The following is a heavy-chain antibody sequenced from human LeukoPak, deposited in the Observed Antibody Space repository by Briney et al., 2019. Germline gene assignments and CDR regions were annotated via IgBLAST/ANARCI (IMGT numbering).Heavy chain of an antibody. CDR3: AKQGAARQDYYMDV. Sequence: GASVSVSYKASVGSVSIYAISWVRQAPGQGREGMGGIIPIFGTANYAQKFQGTVTITADIASSTAYMELTSLTSEDTAVYFCAKQGAARQDYYMDVWGNGTTVTVSS. CDR2: IIPIFGTA. V-gene: IGHV1-69*06. J-gene: IGHJ6*03. CDR1: VGSVSIYA. D-gene: IGHD5-18*01.